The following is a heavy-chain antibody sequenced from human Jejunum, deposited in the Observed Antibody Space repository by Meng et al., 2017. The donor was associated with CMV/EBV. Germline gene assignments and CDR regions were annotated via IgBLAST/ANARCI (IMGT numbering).Heavy chain of an antibody. CDR1: GFTFSRYS. CDR3: ARDLWEGFDY. V-gene: IGHV3-21*01. D-gene: IGHD1-26*01. J-gene: IGHJ4*02. Sequence: SCAASGFTFSRYSMNWVRQAPGGGLGWVSSITKSSSNTYDADSVEGRFTISRDNAKNSLYLQMNSLRAEDTAVYYCARDLWEGFDYWGQGTLVTVSS. CDR2: ITKSSSNT.